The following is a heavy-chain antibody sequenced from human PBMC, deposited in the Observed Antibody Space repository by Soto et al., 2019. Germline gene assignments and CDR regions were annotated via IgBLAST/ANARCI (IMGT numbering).Heavy chain of an antibody. D-gene: IGHD3-22*01. Sequence: TSETLSLTCTVSGGSISSGGYYWSWIRQPPGKGLEWIGYIYYSGSTYYNPSLKSRVTISVDTSKNQFSLKLRSVTAADTAVYYCARASSGSYSPFMDVWGQGTPMTVYS. CDR1: GGSISSGGYY. CDR3: ARASSGSYSPFMDV. J-gene: IGHJ6*02. V-gene: IGHV4-30-4*01. CDR2: IYYSGST.